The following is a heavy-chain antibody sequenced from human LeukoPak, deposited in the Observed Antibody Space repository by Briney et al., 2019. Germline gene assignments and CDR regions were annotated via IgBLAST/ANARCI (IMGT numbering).Heavy chain of an antibody. V-gene: IGHV4-59*12. CDR1: GGSISGYY. J-gene: IGHJ4*02. D-gene: IGHD3-16*01. Sequence: PSETLSLTCTVSGGSISGYYWSWIRQPPGKGLEWIGYIYYSGSTNYNPSLKSRVTISVDTAKNQFSVKLTSVTAADTAVYYCARGLSPSLWGQGTLVTVSS. CDR2: IYYSGST. CDR3: ARGLSPSL.